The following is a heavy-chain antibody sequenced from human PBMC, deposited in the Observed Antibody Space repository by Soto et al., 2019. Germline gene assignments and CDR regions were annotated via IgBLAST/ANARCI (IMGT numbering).Heavy chain of an antibody. CDR1: EYTFTSYD. Sequence: ASVKVSCKACEYTFTSYDINCVRQATEQRLEWMGWMNPNSGNTGYAQKFQGRVTMTRNTSISTAYMELSSLRSEDTAVYYCARGVRVAATPRLLYYFDYWGQGTLVTVSS. D-gene: IGHD6-19*01. CDR2: MNPNSGNT. J-gene: IGHJ4*02. V-gene: IGHV1-8*01. CDR3: ARGVRVAATPRLLYYFDY.